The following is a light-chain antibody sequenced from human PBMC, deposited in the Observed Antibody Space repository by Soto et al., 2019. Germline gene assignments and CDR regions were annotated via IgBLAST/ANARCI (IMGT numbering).Light chain of an antibody. CDR2: DAS. CDR3: QHYNSYSEA. Sequence: DIQMTQSPSSVSASVGDRVTITCRASQGISSWLAWYQQKPGKAPTLLISDASRLESGVPSRFSGGGSGTEFTLTISSLQPDDFATYYCQHYNSYSEAFGQGTKVDIK. CDR1: QGISSW. V-gene: IGKV1-5*01. J-gene: IGKJ1*01.